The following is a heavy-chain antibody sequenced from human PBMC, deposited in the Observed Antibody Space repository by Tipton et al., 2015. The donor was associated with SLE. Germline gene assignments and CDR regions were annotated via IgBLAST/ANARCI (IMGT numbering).Heavy chain of an antibody. CDR3: ARECSGTGCLDY. Sequence: QLVQSGAEVKKPGASVKASCKASGYTFSNYAITWVRQAPGQGLEWMGWISTKNGDTKYAQRFQGRVSMTTDTSTSTTYMALRSPRSDDTAIYYCARECSGTGCLDYWGQGTLVTVSS. V-gene: IGHV1-18*01. D-gene: IGHD3-10*02. CDR1: GYTFSNYA. J-gene: IGHJ4*02. CDR2: ISTKNGDT.